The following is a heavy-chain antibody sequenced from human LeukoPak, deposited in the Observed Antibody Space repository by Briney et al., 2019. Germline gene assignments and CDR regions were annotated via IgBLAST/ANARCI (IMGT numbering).Heavy chain of an antibody. CDR1: GGSISSSSYY. D-gene: IGHD3-9*01. CDR2: MYYSGST. Sequence: SGTLSLTCTVSGGSISSSSYYWGWIRQPPGKGVEYIGSMYYSGSTYYNPSLKSRVTISVDTSKNQFSLKLRSVSAADTAVYYCARLKSRLASFDIWGQGTMVTVSS. CDR3: ARLKSRLASFDI. V-gene: IGHV4-39*01. J-gene: IGHJ3*02.